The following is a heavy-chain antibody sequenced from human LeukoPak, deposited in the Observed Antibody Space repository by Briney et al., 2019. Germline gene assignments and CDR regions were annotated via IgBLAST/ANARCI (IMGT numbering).Heavy chain of an antibody. CDR2: IFTTGTT. CDR3: ATHRTSGSYYRAFYY. Sequence: PSETLSLTCTVSGDSIFSGTYHWSWLRQPAGKGLEWIGRIFTTGTTNYNPALKSRVTLSLDPSKNQFSLKLTSVTAADTAVYYCATHRTSGSYYRAFYYWGQGTLVTVSA. CDR1: GDSIFSGTYH. V-gene: IGHV4-61*02. J-gene: IGHJ4*02. D-gene: IGHD3-22*01.